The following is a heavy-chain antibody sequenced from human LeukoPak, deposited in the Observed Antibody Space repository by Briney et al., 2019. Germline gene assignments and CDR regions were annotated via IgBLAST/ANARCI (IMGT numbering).Heavy chain of an antibody. V-gene: IGHV3-53*04. Sequence: GGSLRLSCAASGFTLSSNYMTWVRQAPGKGLEWVSVIYSDGSTYYADSVKGRFTISRHTSKNTLYLEMSSLRAEDTALYYCARASPSYYYGSGTPYYYGMDVWGQGTTVTVSS. CDR1: GFTLSSNY. D-gene: IGHD3-10*01. CDR3: ARASPSYYYGSGTPYYYGMDV. CDR2: IYSDGST. J-gene: IGHJ6*02.